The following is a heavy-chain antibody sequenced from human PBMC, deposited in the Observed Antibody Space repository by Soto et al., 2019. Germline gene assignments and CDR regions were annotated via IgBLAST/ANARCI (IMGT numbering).Heavy chain of an antibody. D-gene: IGHD4-17*01. Sequence: QVQLQESGPGLVKPSQTLSLTCTVSGGSISSGGYYWSWIRQHPGKGLEWIGYIYYSGSTYYNPSLKSRVTISVDTSKNQFSLKLSSVTAADTAVYYCARDRVPPSDYGDSYYYYYGMDVWGQGTTVTVSS. V-gene: IGHV4-31*03. J-gene: IGHJ6*02. CDR2: IYYSGST. CDR1: GGSISSGGYY. CDR3: ARDRVPPSDYGDSYYYYYGMDV.